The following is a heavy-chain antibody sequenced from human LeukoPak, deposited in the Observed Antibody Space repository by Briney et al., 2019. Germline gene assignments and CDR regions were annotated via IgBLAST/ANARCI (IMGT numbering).Heavy chain of an antibody. D-gene: IGHD3-10*01. CDR1: GGSISSSSYY. CDR2: IYYSGST. J-gene: IGHJ5*02. CDR3: AREGLVSGFGELSSWFDP. V-gene: IGHV4-61*01. Sequence: SETLSLTCTVSGGSISSSSYYWGWIRQPPGKELEWIGYIYYSGSTNYNPSLKSRVTISVDTSKNQFSLKLSSVTAADTAVYYCAREGLVSGFGELSSWFDPWGQGTLVTVSS.